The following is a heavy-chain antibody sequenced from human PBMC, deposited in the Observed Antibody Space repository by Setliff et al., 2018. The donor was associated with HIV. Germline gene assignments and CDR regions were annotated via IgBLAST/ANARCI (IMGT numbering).Heavy chain of an antibody. Sequence: SETLSLTCAVSGGSISSGGYYWSWIRLQPGKGLEWIGHIYYSGSTQYNPSLKSRVAISVDTSKDQLSLTVNSVTAADTAIYYCARGANFWSGYDSWGQGTLVTVSS. D-gene: IGHD3-3*01. CDR3: ARGANFWSGYDS. CDR2: IYYSGST. CDR1: GGSISSGGYY. J-gene: IGHJ4*02. V-gene: IGHV4-31*11.